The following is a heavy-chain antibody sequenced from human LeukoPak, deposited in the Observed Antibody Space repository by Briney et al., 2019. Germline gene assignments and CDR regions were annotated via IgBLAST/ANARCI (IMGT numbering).Heavy chain of an antibody. Sequence: ASVKVSCKASGGTFSSYAISWVRQAPGQGLEWMGGIIPIFGTANYAQKFQGRVTITADESTSTAYMELSSLRSEDTAVYYCARDLRYSSSWYGDWFDPWGQGTLVTVSS. D-gene: IGHD6-13*01. CDR2: IIPIFGTA. V-gene: IGHV1-69*13. CDR3: ARDLRYSSSWYGDWFDP. J-gene: IGHJ5*02. CDR1: GGTFSSYA.